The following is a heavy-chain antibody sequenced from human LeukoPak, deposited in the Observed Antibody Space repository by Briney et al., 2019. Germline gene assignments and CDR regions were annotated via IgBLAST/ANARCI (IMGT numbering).Heavy chain of an antibody. D-gene: IGHD3-22*01. CDR2: INNDGSGT. Sequence: PGGSLRLSCAASGFTFSSYWMHWVRQAPGKGLMWVSRINNDGSGTVYADSVKGRFTISRDNAQNSLYLQMNSLRAEDTAVYFCARNRQWLLADYWGQGTVVTVSS. V-gene: IGHV3-74*01. CDR1: GFTFSSYW. J-gene: IGHJ4*02. CDR3: ARNRQWLLADY.